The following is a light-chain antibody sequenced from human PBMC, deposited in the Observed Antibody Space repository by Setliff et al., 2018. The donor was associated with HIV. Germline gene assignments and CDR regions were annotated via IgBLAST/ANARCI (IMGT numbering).Light chain of an antibody. Sequence: DIVVTQSPGSLTLSLGERATINCKSSQSLLYNSNNKNYLAWYQQKPGQPPKLLIHWASIRESGVPDRFSGSGSGTDFTLTISSLQAEDAAVYYCQQYYIAWTFGQGTKVDIK. CDR1: QSLLYNSNNKNY. V-gene: IGKV4-1*01. CDR2: WAS. CDR3: QQYYIAWT. J-gene: IGKJ1*01.